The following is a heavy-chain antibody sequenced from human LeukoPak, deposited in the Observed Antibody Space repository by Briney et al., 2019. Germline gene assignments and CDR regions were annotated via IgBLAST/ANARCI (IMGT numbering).Heavy chain of an antibody. CDR2: IYYSGST. J-gene: IGHJ6*02. CDR3: ARARGCSSTSCSSNYYYYYGMDV. Sequence: PSETLSLTCTVSGGSISSGGYYWSWIRQHPGKGLEWIGYIYYSGSTYYNPSLKSRVTISVDTSKNQFSLKLSSVTAADTAVYYCARARGCSSTSCSSNYYYYYGMDVWGQGTTVTVSS. CDR1: GGSISSGGYY. V-gene: IGHV4-31*03. D-gene: IGHD2-2*01.